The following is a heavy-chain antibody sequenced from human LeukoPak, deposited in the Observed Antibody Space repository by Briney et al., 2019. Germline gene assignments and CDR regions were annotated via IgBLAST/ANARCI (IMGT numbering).Heavy chain of an antibody. J-gene: IGHJ4*02. D-gene: IGHD1-26*01. CDR3: TTGESMVGSTIHIRWAD. CDR2: IKSKTAGGTI. Sequence: GGSLGLSCAASGFTLSNAWMTWVRQAPGKGLEWVGRIKSKTAGGTIDYAAPVKGRFTISRDDSKNTLYLQMNSLKTEDTAVYYCTTGESMVGSTIHIRWADWGQGTLVTVSS. CDR1: GFTLSNAW. V-gene: IGHV3-15*01.